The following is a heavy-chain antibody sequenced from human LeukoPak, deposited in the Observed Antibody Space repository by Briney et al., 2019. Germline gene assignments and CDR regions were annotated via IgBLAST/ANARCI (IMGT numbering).Heavy chain of an antibody. V-gene: IGHV3-48*01. D-gene: IGHD1-26*01. CDR2: ISSSSSTI. J-gene: IGHJ4*02. CDR1: GFTFSSFG. Sequence: GGSLRLSCAASGFTFSSFGMNWVRQAPGKGLEWVSYISSSSSTIYYADSVKGRFTISRDNAKNSLYLQMNSLRAEDTAVYYCARGGSKWELLCGYFDYWGQGTLVTVSS. CDR3: ARGGSKWELLCGYFDY.